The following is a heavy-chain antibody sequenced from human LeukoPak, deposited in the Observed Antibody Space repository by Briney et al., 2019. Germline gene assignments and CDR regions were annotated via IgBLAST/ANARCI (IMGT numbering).Heavy chain of an antibody. J-gene: IGHJ4*02. CDR2: ISGSGGST. D-gene: IGHD3-3*01. V-gene: IGHV3-23*01. CDR3: ARESRYDFWSGYYTEGYFDY. Sequence: PGGSLRLSCAASGFTFSSYAMSWVRQAPGKGLEWVSAISGSGGSTYYADSVKGRFTISRDNSKNTLYLQMNSLRAEDTAVYYCARESRYDFWSGYYTEGYFDYWGQGTLVTVSS. CDR1: GFTFSSYA.